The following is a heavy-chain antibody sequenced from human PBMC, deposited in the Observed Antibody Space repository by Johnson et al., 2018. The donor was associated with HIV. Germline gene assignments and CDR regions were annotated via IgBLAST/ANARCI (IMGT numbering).Heavy chain of an antibody. V-gene: IGHV3-30*19. CDR2: ISFDGSHK. Sequence: QVQLVESGGGVVQPGGSLRLSCAASGLTFSTYDMHWVRQAPGKGLEWVAVISFDGSHKDYADSVKGRFTVSRDNAKNTLYLQMNSLRAEDTAVYYCAKDWLAYCGGDCYSRAFDIWGQGTMVTVSS. CDR3: AKDWLAYCGGDCYSRAFDI. CDR1: GLTFSTYD. D-gene: IGHD2-21*02. J-gene: IGHJ3*02.